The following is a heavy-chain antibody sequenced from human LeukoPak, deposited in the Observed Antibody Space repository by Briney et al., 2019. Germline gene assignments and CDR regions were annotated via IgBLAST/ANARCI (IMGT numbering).Heavy chain of an antibody. CDR3: ARERGRLTMVRGGYDAFDI. CDR1: GYTFTNYG. CDR2: ISTYNGNT. Sequence: GASVKVSCKASGYTFTNYGVSWVRQAPGQGLEWMGWISTYNGNTNYAQKFQGRVTMTTDTSTSTAYIEVRRLRFDDTALYYCARERGRLTMVRGGYDAFDIWGQGTMVTVSS. J-gene: IGHJ3*02. V-gene: IGHV1-18*01. D-gene: IGHD3-10*01.